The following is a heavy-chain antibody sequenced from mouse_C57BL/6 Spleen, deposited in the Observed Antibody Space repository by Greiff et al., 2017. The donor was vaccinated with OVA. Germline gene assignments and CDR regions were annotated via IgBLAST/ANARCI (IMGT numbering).Heavy chain of an antibody. J-gene: IGHJ2*01. D-gene: IGHD2-4*01. CDR3: ARYDYDEDYFDY. CDR1: GYSITSGYD. V-gene: IGHV3-1*01. CDR2: ISYSGST. Sequence: EVKLEESGPGMVKPSQSLSLTCTVTGYSITSGYDWHWIRHFPGNKLEWMGYISYSGSTNYNPSLKSRISITHDTSKNHFFLKLNSVTTEDTATYYCARYDYDEDYFDYWGQGTTLTVSS.